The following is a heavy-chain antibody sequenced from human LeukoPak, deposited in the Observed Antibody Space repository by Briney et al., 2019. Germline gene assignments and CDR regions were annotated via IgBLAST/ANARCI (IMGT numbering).Heavy chain of an antibody. J-gene: IGHJ5*02. Sequence: ASVKVSCKASGYTFTSYGISWVRQAPGLGLEWMGWIRAYSGNTNYAQKLQGRVTMTTDTSTSTAYMELRSLRSDDTAVYYCARAEIDYYGSGSYSIRFDPWGQGTLVTVSS. CDR2: IRAYSGNT. CDR3: ARAEIDYYGSGSYSIRFDP. D-gene: IGHD3-10*01. V-gene: IGHV1-18*01. CDR1: GYTFTSYG.